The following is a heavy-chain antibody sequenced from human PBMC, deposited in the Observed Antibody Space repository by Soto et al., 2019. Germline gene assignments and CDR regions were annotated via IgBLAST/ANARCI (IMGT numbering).Heavy chain of an antibody. V-gene: IGHV1-3*01. J-gene: IGHJ5*02. CDR2: INAGNGNT. D-gene: IGHD5-12*01. CDR3: ARDYSGYDTHWFDP. Sequence: GASVKVSCKASGYTFTSYAMHWVRQAPGQRLEWMGWINAGNGNTKYSQKFQGRVTITRDTSASTAYMELSSLRSEDTAVYYCARDYSGYDTHWFDPWGQGTLVTVSS. CDR1: GYTFTSYA.